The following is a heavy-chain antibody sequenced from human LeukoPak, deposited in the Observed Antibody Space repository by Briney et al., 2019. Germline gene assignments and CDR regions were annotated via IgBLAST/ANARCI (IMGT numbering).Heavy chain of an antibody. Sequence: SETLSLTCTVSGDSISRTRYYWDWIRQPPGKGLEWIGNTDYSGNTYYNPSLKSRVTISLDTSQNQFSLKVSSVTAADTAVYYCARRRDGTDPYYWGQGTLVTVSS. V-gene: IGHV4-39*01. CDR1: GDSISRTRYY. CDR2: TDYSGNT. J-gene: IGHJ4*02. CDR3: ARRRDGTDPYY. D-gene: IGHD5-24*01.